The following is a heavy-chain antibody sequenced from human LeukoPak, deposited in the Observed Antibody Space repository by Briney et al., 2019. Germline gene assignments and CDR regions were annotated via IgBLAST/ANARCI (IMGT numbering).Heavy chain of an antibody. D-gene: IGHD3-10*01. J-gene: IGHJ4*02. V-gene: IGHV4-31*03. CDR3: AMVMVRGVIYD. CDR2: TYYGGST. CDR1: GVSISSGGYC. Sequence: SETLSLTCTVSGVSISSGGYCGSWIRQHPGEGLEWTGYTYYGGSTYYNQSLKSRVTIYVDQSKNQFSLKLSSVTAADTAVYYCAMVMVRGVIYDWGQGTLVTVSS.